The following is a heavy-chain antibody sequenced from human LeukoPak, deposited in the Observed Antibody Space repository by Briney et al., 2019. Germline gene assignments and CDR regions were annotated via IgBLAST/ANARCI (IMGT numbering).Heavy chain of an antibody. J-gene: IGHJ5*02. CDR2: ISYDGSNK. V-gene: IGHV3-30*03. CDR3: ATATGSIAVAPFDP. Sequence: PGRSLRLSCVASGITVRTCGRHELGHAPVNEQEWVAVISYDGSNKYYADSVKGRFTISRDNSKNTLYLQMNSLRADDTAVYYCATATGSIAVAPFDPWGQGILVSVSS. D-gene: IGHD6-19*01. CDR1: GITVRTCG.